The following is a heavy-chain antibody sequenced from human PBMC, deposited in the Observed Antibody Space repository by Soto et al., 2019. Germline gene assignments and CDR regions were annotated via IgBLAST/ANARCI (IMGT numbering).Heavy chain of an antibody. J-gene: IGHJ6*02. CDR1: GGTFRTSA. D-gene: IGHD3-3*02. CDR2: IMPVFPTP. V-gene: IGHV1-69*13. CDR3: ARDKDRQQLGGNYYYILDV. Sequence: ASVKVSCKTSGGTFRTSAISWVRQAPGQGLEWMGGIMPVFPTPDYAQKFQGRVTITADESTSTVYMELSSLRSEDTAVYYCARDKDRQQLGGNYYYILDVWGQGTTVTVSS.